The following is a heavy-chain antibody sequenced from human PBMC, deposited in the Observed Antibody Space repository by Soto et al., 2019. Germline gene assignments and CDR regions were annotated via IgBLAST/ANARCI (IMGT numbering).Heavy chain of an antibody. Sequence: SETLSLTCTASGGSISIYFWGGFRQPPGKGLEWIGYIYYSGSTNYNPSLKSRVTISVDTSKNQFSLKLSSVTAADTAVYYCASDTMGGGLVGAFDIWGQGTMVTVSS. CDR3: ASDTMGGGLVGAFDI. CDR1: GGSISIYF. CDR2: IYYSGST. J-gene: IGHJ3*02. D-gene: IGHD6-19*01. V-gene: IGHV4-59*01.